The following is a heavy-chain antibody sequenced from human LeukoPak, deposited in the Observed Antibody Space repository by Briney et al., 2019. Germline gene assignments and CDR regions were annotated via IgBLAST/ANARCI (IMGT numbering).Heavy chain of an antibody. Sequence: SQTLSLTCTVSGNSISSSTYYWSWIRQHPGKGLEWIGYIYYSGSTYYNPSLKSRVTISVDTSKNQFSLKLSSVTAADTAVYYCARGIYSNGSYYYFEYWGQGTLVTVSS. CDR1: GNSISSSTYY. D-gene: IGHD3-22*01. CDR2: IYYSGST. CDR3: ARGIYSNGSYYYFEY. J-gene: IGHJ4*02. V-gene: IGHV4-31*03.